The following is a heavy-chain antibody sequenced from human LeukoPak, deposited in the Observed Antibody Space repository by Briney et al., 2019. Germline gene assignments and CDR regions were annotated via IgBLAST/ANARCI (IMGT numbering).Heavy chain of an antibody. CDR3: ARGSRITIFGVVIARDPLTSAEYFQH. Sequence: SVKVSCKASGGTFSSYAISWVRQAPGQRLEWMGGIIPIFGTANYAQKFQGRVTITTDESTSTAYMELSSLRSEDTAVYYCARGSRITIFGVVIARDPLTSAEYFQHWGQGTLVTVSS. J-gene: IGHJ1*01. V-gene: IGHV1-69*05. CDR1: GGTFSSYA. D-gene: IGHD3-3*01. CDR2: IIPIFGTA.